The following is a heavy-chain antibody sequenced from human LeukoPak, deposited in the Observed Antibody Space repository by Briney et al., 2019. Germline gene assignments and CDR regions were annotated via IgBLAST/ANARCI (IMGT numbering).Heavy chain of an antibody. Sequence: GGSLRLSCAVSAFTFTSYGMHWVRQAPGKGLEWVAFIRYDGSKQYYIDSVKGRFTVSRDNSKNTLYLQMNNLRAEDTAVYYCAKGLWTKQNAPGYFDYWGQGTLVTVSS. CDR1: AFTFTSYG. CDR2: IRYDGSKQ. D-gene: IGHD1-1*01. J-gene: IGHJ4*02. V-gene: IGHV3-30*02. CDR3: AKGLWTKQNAPGYFDY.